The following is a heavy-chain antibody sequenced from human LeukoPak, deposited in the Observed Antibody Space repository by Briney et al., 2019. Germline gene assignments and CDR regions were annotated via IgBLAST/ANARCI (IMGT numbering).Heavy chain of an antibody. V-gene: IGHV3-30*04. Sequence: GTSLRLSCAASGFTFSSYAMHWVRQAPGKGLEWVAAISYDGSNRYYADSVKGRFTISRDNSKNTLYLQMNSLRAEDTAVYYCANLFSRITMVRGPWGHYWGQGTLVTVSS. CDR3: ANLFSRITMVRGPWGHY. D-gene: IGHD3-10*01. CDR2: ISYDGSNR. J-gene: IGHJ4*02. CDR1: GFTFSSYA.